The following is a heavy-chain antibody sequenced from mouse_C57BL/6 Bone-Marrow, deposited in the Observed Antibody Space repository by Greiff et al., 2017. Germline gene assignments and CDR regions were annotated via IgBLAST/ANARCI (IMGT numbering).Heavy chain of an antibody. D-gene: IGHD2-2*01. CDR1: GFTFSSYG. J-gene: IGHJ2*01. Sequence: EVMLVESGGDLVKPGGSLKLSCAASGFTFSSYGMSWVRQTPDKRLEWVATISSGGSYTYYPDSVKGRFAISRDNAKNTLYLQMSSLKSEDTAMYYCARRGTTMVTTGLFDYWGQGTTLTVSS. V-gene: IGHV5-6*02. CDR3: ARRGTTMVTTGLFDY. CDR2: ISSGGSYT.